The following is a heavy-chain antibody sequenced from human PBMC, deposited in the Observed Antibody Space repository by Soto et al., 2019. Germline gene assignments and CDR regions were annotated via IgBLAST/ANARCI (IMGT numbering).Heavy chain of an antibody. CDR3: AKDPHYPQLWFSR. Sequence: EVQLLESGGGLVQPGGSLRLSCAASGFTFSSYAMSWVRHAPGKGLEWVSAISGSGGRPYYADSVKGRFTISRDNSKNTLYLQMNSLRAEDTAVYYCAKDPHYPQLWFSRWGQGTLVTVSS. CDR2: ISGSGGRP. CDR1: GFTFSSYA. J-gene: IGHJ4*02. D-gene: IGHD5-18*01. V-gene: IGHV3-23*01.